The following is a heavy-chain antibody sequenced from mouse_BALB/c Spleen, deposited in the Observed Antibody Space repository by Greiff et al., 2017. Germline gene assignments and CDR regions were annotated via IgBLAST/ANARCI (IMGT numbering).Heavy chain of an antibody. CDR2: IYPGDGDT. D-gene: IGHD1-2*01. J-gene: IGHJ4*01. CDR3: ARYHYYGTGYYAMDY. V-gene: IGHV1-87*01. CDR1: GYTFTSYW. Sequence: VQLQQSGAELARPGASVKLSCKASGYTFTSYWMQWVKQRPGQGLEWIGAIYPGDGDTRYTQKFKGKATLTADKSSSTAYMQLSSLASEDSAVYYCARYHYYGTGYYAMDYWGQGTSVTVSS.